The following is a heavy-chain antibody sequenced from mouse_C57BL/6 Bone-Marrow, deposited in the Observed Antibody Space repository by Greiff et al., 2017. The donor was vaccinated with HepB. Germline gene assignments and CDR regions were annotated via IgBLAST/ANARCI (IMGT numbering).Heavy chain of an antibody. J-gene: IGHJ3*01. CDR1: GYTFTDYY. CDR3: ARGGLRPPWFSH. Sequence: VQLQQSGPELVKPGASVKISCKASGYTFTDYYMNWVKQSHGKSLEWIGDINPNNGGTSYNQKFKGKATLTVDKSSSTAYMELRSLTSEDSAVYYCARGGLRPPWFSHRGQGTLGTVSA. CDR2: INPNNGGT. V-gene: IGHV1-26*01.